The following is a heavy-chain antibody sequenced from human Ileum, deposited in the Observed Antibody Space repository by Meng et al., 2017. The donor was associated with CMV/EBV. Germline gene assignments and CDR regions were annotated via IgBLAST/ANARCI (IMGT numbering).Heavy chain of an antibody. CDR1: GFSFSTYS. V-gene: IGHV3-21*01. CDR2: IVSSNNNI. D-gene: IGHD6-19*01. J-gene: IGHJ4*02. Sequence: VQLGEAGGGLVKPGGSLRLSCVASGFSFSTYSMNWVRQAPGKGLEWVSSIVSSNNNIYYADSMKGRFTISRDNSKNSLYLQMNSLRAEDTAVYYCARDYSSGFDSWGQGTLVTVSS. CDR3: ARDYSSGFDS.